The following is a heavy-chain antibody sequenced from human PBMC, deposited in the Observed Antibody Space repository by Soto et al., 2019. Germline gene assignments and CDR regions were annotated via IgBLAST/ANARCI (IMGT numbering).Heavy chain of an antibody. D-gene: IGHD2-8*01. CDR1: GASISSNNYY. CDR2: IYNSGST. V-gene: IGHV4-39*01. CDR3: ASYSTNYEDAIY. J-gene: IGHJ4*02. Sequence: QLQLQESGPRLVQPSETLSLTCIVSGASISSNNYYWGWIRQPPGKGLEWIGSIYNSGSTYYKSSLKSRGAISVDTSEYQFSLKLDSVTAAASAVYYCASYSTNYEDAIYWGQGILVTVSS.